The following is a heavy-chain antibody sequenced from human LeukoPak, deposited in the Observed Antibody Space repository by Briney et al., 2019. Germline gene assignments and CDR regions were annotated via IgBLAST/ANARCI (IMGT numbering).Heavy chain of an antibody. D-gene: IGHD6-19*01. V-gene: IGHV1-8*01. Sequence: ASVKVSCKASGYTFTSYDINWVRQATGQGLEWMGWMNPNSGNTGYAQKFPGRVTMTRNTSISTAYMELSSLRSEDTAVYYCARSRSGWYLRGSDAFDIWGQGTMVTVSS. CDR1: GYTFTSYD. CDR2: MNPNSGNT. J-gene: IGHJ3*02. CDR3: ARSRSGWYLRGSDAFDI.